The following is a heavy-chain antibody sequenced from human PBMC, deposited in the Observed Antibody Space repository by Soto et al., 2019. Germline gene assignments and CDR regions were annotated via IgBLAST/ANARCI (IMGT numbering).Heavy chain of an antibody. V-gene: IGHV4-59*08. CDR1: GGSISSYY. J-gene: IGHJ4*02. Sequence: SETLSLTCTVSGGSISSYYWSWIRQPPGKGLEWIGYIYYSGSTNYNPSLKSRVTISVDTSKNQFSLKLSSVTAADTAVYYCARGDYGDSKDYWGQGIQVTVSS. D-gene: IGHD4-17*01. CDR3: ARGDYGDSKDY. CDR2: IYYSGST.